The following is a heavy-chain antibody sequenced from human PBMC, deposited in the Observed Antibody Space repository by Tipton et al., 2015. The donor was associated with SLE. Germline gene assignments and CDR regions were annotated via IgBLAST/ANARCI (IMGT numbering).Heavy chain of an antibody. Sequence: TLSLTCSVSDDSISRFYWSWIRQPPGKGLEWIGEINHSGSTNYNPSLKSRVTMSVDTSKNQFSLTLSSVTAADTAVYYCARWRDYGGDSGRGYFDYWGQGTLVTVSS. V-gene: IGHV4-34*01. CDR2: INHSGST. CDR1: DDSISRFY. CDR3: ARWRDYGGDSGRGYFDY. J-gene: IGHJ4*02. D-gene: IGHD4-23*01.